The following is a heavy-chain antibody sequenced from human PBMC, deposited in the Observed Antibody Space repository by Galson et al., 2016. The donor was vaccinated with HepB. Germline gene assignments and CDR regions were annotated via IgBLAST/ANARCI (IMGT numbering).Heavy chain of an antibody. D-gene: IGHD1-1*01. CDR1: GFSFEDYV. CDR3: ARDRDRSNWDFDF. CDR2: ISSSSTYI. Sequence: SLRLSCAGLGFSFEDYVMHWVRQAPGRGLEWVSYISSSSTYIYYTDSVKGRFTISRDNAKNSLYLQMNSLRAEDTAVYYCARDRDRSNWDFDFWGKGTLVTVSS. J-gene: IGHJ4*02. V-gene: IGHV3-21*01.